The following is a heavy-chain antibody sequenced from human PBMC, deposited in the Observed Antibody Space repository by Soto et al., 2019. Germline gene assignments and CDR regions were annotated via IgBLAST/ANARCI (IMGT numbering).Heavy chain of an antibody. Sequence: SETLSLTCTVSGASISTYFWSWIRQPPGKGLEWIAYISYSGRTDCNPSLKSRVTISVDTSNNQFSLKLSSVTAADTAVYYCARFVCSGGSCYSGDFYYLDYWGQGTLVTVSS. CDR3: ARFVCSGGSCYSGDFYYLDY. J-gene: IGHJ4*02. D-gene: IGHD2-15*01. CDR1: GASISTYF. V-gene: IGHV4-59*01. CDR2: ISYSGRT.